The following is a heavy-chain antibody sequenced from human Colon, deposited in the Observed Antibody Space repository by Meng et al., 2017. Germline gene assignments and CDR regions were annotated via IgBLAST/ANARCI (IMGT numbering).Heavy chain of an antibody. CDR3: ASTENHF. V-gene: IGHV6-1*01. CDR1: GDSVSSKSAA. CDR2: TYYRSKWYN. D-gene: IGHD1-26*01. Sequence: QVQLQQSGPGRVNPSQPPPPTCAISGDSVSSKSAAWSWIRQSPSRGLEWLGRTYYRSKWYNDYAVSVKSRISINPDTSKNQFSLRLNSVTPEDTAVYYCASTENHFWGQGTLVTVSS. J-gene: IGHJ4*02.